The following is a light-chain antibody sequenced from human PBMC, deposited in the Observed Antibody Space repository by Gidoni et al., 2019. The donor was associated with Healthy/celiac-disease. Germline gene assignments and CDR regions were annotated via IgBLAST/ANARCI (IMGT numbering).Light chain of an antibody. V-gene: IGKV4-1*01. CDR1: QSVLYSSNNKNY. CDR3: QHYYSNPPGT. CDR2: WAS. Sequence: DIVMTQSPDSLAVSLGERATINCKSSQSVLYSSNNKNYLAWYQQKPGQPPKLLIYWASTRESGVPDRFSGSGSGTDFTLTISSLQAEDVAVYYCQHYYSNPPGTFGQXTKVEIK. J-gene: IGKJ1*01.